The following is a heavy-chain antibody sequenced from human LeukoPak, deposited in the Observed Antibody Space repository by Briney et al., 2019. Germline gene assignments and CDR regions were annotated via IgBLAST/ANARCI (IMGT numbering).Heavy chain of an antibody. D-gene: IGHD4-17*01. V-gene: IGHV4-38-2*02. Sequence: SETLSLTCTVSGYSISSGYYWGWIRQPPGKGLEWIGSIYHSGSTYYNPSLKSRVTISVDTSKNQFSLKLSSVTAADTAVYYCARDLSGYGDYLGIFDYWGQGTLVTVSS. J-gene: IGHJ4*02. CDR2: IYHSGST. CDR3: ARDLSGYGDYLGIFDY. CDR1: GYSISSGYY.